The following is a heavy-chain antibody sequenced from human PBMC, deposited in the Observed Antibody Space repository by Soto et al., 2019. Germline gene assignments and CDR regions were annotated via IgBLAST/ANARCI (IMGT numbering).Heavy chain of an antibody. Sequence: QVQLVESGGGVVQPGRSLRLSCAASGFTFSAFGMHWVRQAPGKGLEWVAVISNDGNHEYYADSVKGPFSISRDNSNNTFYLQMNSLSSEDTAVYFCAKTITTFGGSSTGRGALLDYWGQGILVTVSS. J-gene: IGHJ4*02. CDR1: GFTFSAFG. CDR2: ISNDGNHE. V-gene: IGHV3-30*18. CDR3: AKTITTFGGSSTGRGALLDY. D-gene: IGHD3-3*01.